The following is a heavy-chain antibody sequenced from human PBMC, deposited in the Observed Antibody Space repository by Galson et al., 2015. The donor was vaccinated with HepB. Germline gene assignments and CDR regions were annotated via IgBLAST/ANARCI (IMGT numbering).Heavy chain of an antibody. Sequence: SLRLSCAASGFTFSSYWMHWVRQVPGQGLVWVSRINGDGSSTTYADSVKGRFTISRDNAKNTLSLQMNSLRAEDTAVYYCARGYDSDWSVSIGYWGQGTLVTVSS. V-gene: IGHV3-74*01. J-gene: IGHJ4*02. CDR2: INGDGSST. CDR3: ARGYDSDWSVSIGY. CDR1: GFTFSSYW. D-gene: IGHD6-19*01.